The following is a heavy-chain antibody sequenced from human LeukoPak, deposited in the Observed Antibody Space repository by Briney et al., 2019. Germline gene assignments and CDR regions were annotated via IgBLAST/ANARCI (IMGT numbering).Heavy chain of an antibody. CDR2: IYYSGST. D-gene: IGHD6-13*01. J-gene: IGHJ5*02. V-gene: IGHV4-59*12. CDR3: ARGTIAGVVYNWFDP. Sequence: PSETLSLTCTVSGGSINPYYWSWIRQPPGKGLEWIGYIYYSGSTYYNPSLKSRVTISVDTSKNQFSLKLSSVTAADTAVYYCARGTIAGVVYNWFDPWGQGTLVTVSS. CDR1: GGSINPYY.